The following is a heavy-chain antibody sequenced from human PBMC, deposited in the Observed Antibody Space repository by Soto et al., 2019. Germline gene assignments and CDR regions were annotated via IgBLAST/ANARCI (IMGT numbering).Heavy chain of an antibody. V-gene: IGHV3-74*01. CDR3: ARDLGGSHDY. CDR1: GFTFSTYW. D-gene: IGHD3-16*01. J-gene: IGHJ4*02. CDR2: IKTEGSVT. Sequence: EVQLVESGGGLLQPGGSLRLSCAASGFTFSTYWMHWVRQAPGKGLVWVSRIKTEGSVTTYADSVKGRFTISRDNAKNTLYLQMNTLRAEDTAVYYCARDLGGSHDYWGRGTLVTVSS.